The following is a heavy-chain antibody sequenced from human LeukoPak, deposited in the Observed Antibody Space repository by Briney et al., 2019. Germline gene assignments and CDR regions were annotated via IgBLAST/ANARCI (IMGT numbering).Heavy chain of an antibody. V-gene: IGHV1-8*01. CDR1: GYTFTSYD. J-gene: IGHJ3*02. CDR3: ARGNPLGLEWFEDAFDI. CDR2: MNPNSGNT. D-gene: IGHD3-3*01. Sequence: GASVKVSCKASGYTFTSYDINWVRQATGQGLEWMGWMNPNSGNTGYALKFQGRVTMTRNTSISTAYMELSSLRSEDTAVYYCARGNPLGLEWFEDAFDIWGQGTMVTVSS.